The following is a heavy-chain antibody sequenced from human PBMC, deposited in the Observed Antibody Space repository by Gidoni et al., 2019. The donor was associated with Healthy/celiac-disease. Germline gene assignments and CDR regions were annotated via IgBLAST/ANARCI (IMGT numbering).Heavy chain of an antibody. CDR1: GFTLRNAW. V-gene: IGHV3-15*07. J-gene: IGHJ4*02. CDR3: TTAATGIAVAGTDY. Sequence: EVQLVESGGGLVKPGGSLRLSSAASGFTLRNAWMNWVRQAPGKGLEWVGRIKSKTDGGTTDYAAPVKGRFTISRDDSKNTLYLQMNSLKTEDTAVYYCTTAATGIAVAGTDYWGQGTLVTVSS. CDR2: IKSKTDGGTT. D-gene: IGHD6-19*01.